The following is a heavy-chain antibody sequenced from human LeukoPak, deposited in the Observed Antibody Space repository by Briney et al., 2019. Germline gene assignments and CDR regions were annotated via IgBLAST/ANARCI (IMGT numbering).Heavy chain of an antibody. J-gene: IGHJ4*02. Sequence: GGSLRLSCAASGFTFDDYAMHWVRQAPGKGLEGVSGISWNSGSIGYADSVKGRFTISRDNAKNSLYLQMNSLRAEDTALYCCAKDITRSYYDSSGSDYWGQGTLVTVSS. CDR2: ISWNSGSI. V-gene: IGHV3-9*01. CDR1: GFTFDDYA. CDR3: AKDITRSYYDSSGSDY. D-gene: IGHD3-22*01.